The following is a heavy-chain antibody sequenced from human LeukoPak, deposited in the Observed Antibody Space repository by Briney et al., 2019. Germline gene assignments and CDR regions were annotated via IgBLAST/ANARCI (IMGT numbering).Heavy chain of an antibody. CDR2: LYTSGST. CDR3: AREGGDSGWFSYYGLDV. Sequence: SETLSLTCTVSGGSINSHYGTWIRQPAGKGLECFGRLYTSGSTSYNPSLKSRVTLSVDTSKNQFSLKLNSVTAADTAMYYCAREGGDSGWFSYYGLDVWGQGTTVTVSS. J-gene: IGHJ6*02. V-gene: IGHV4-4*07. D-gene: IGHD6-19*01. CDR1: GGSINSHY.